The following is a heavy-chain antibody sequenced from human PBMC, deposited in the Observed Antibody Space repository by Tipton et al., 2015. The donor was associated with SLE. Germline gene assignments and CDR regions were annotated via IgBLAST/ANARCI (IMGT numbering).Heavy chain of an antibody. V-gene: IGHV4-61*08. D-gene: IGHD3-16*02. Sequence: TLSLTCTVSGGSISSGGYYWSWIRQHPGKGLEWIGYVYYSGGTNSNPSLKSRVTISVDTSKNQFSLKLSSVTAADTAVYYCARLKDYIWGSYLRAFDIWGQGTMVTVSS. J-gene: IGHJ3*02. CDR3: ARLKDYIWGSYLRAFDI. CDR1: GGSISSGGYY. CDR2: VYYSGGT.